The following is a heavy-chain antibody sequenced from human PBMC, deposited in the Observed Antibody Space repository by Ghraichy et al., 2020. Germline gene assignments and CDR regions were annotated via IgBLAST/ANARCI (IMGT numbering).Heavy chain of an antibody. CDR3: AKESGDSSGYYFDY. V-gene: IGHV3-30*02. Sequence: LSLTCAASGFTFSSYGMHWVRQAPGKGLEWVAFIRYDGSNKYYADSVKGRFTISRDNSKNTLYLQMNSLRDEDTAVYYCAKESGDSSGYYFDYWGQGTLVTVSS. D-gene: IGHD3-22*01. J-gene: IGHJ4*02. CDR2: IRYDGSNK. CDR1: GFTFSSYG.